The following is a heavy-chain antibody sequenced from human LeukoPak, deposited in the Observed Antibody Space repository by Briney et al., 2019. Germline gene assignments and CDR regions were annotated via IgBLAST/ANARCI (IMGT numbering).Heavy chain of an antibody. D-gene: IGHD3-22*01. CDR3: ARAEASYYYDSSGPLAL. CDR2: IYYSGST. J-gene: IGHJ5*02. V-gene: IGHV4-59*01. CDR1: GGSISSYY. Sequence: SETLSLTCTVSGGSISSYYWNWIRQPPGKGLEWIGYIYYSGSTNYNPSLKSRVTISVDTSKNQFSLKLSSVTAADTAVYYCARAEASYYYDSSGPLALWGQGTLVTVSS.